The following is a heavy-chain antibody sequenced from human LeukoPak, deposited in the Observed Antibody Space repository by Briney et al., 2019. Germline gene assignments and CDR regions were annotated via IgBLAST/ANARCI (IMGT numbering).Heavy chain of an antibody. CDR3: ARDRGSGGSCYYCGFDP. V-gene: IGHV1-46*01. D-gene: IGHD2-15*01. Sequence: ASVKVSCKASGYTFTSYHMHWVRQAPGQGLEWMGIINPSGGSTSYAQKFQGRVTMTRDTSTSTVYMELSSLRSEDTAVYYCARDRGSGGSCYYCGFDPWGQGTLVTVSS. CDR1: GYTFTSYH. J-gene: IGHJ5*02. CDR2: INPSGGST.